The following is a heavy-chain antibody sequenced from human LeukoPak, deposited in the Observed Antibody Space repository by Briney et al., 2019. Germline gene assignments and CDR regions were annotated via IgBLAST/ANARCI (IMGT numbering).Heavy chain of an antibody. J-gene: IGHJ4*02. CDR2: ISSSSSYI. Sequence: PGGSLRLSCAASGFTFSSYSMNWVRQAPGKGLEWVSSISSSSSYIYQIDSVKGRFTISRDNAKNSLYLQMNSLRAEDTAVYYCARLGELSSFEYWGQGTLVTVSS. CDR3: ARLGELSSFEY. V-gene: IGHV3-21*01. D-gene: IGHD3-16*02. CDR1: GFTFSSYS.